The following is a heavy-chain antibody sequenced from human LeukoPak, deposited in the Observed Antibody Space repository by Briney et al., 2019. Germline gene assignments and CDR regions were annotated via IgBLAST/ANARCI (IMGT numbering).Heavy chain of an antibody. Sequence: PSETLSLTCTVSGGSISSTSYYWGWIRQPPGKGLEWIASMYYSGSTYYNPSLKGRVTISVDTSKNQFSLKLRSVTAADTAVYYCARDCITISRGWLDPWGQGTLVTVSS. D-gene: IGHD3-10*01. CDR3: ARDCITISRGWLDP. J-gene: IGHJ5*02. CDR2: MYYSGST. V-gene: IGHV4-39*07. CDR1: GGSISSTSYY.